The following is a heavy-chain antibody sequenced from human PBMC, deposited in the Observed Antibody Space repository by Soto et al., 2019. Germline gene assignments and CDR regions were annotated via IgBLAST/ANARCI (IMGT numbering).Heavy chain of an antibody. Sequence: QVQLVQSGAEVKNPGSSVKVSCKASGSTFSSYDISWVRQAPGQGLEWMGGTISIFGTANYAHKFQGRVTIAADESTSTAYMELSSLRSEDTAVYYCARTDTAMPRGFAYWGQGTLVTVSS. CDR1: GSTFSSYD. D-gene: IGHD5-18*01. CDR3: ARTDTAMPRGFAY. CDR2: TISIFGTA. J-gene: IGHJ4*02. V-gene: IGHV1-69*12.